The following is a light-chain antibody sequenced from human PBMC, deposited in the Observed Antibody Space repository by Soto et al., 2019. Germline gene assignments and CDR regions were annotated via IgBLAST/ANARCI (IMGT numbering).Light chain of an antibody. V-gene: IGLV1-40*01. CDR1: SSNIGASSD. CDR3: QSYDSSLSGWV. J-gene: IGLJ3*02. CDR2: GNS. Sequence: QSVLTQPPSVSGAPGQRVTISCTGSSSNIGASSDVHWYQQLPGTAPKLLIYGNSNRPSGVPDRFSGSKSGTSASLAITGLQSEDEADDYRQSYDSSLSGWVFGGGTQL.